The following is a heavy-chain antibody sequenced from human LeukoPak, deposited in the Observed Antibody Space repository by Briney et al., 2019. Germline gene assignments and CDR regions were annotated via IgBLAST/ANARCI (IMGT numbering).Heavy chain of an antibody. D-gene: IGHD6-13*01. CDR1: GFTFSSYS. CDR3: ARVEQQRGGAFDI. V-gene: IGHV3-21*01. J-gene: IGHJ3*02. Sequence: GGSLRLSCAASGFTFSSYSMNWVRQAPGKGLEWVSSISSSSSYIYYADSVKGRFTISRDNAKNSLYLQMNSLRAEDTAVYYCARVEQQRGGAFDIWGQGTMVTVSS. CDR2: ISSSSSYI.